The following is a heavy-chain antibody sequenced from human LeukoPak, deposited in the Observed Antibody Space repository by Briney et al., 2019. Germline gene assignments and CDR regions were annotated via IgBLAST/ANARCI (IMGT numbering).Heavy chain of an antibody. Sequence: GGTLRLSCAASGFTFSSYSMSWVRQAPGKGLEWVSSISSSSSSYIYYVDSVKGRFTISRDNAKNSLYLQMNSLRAEDTAVYYCARDKGNYDFVRRKNYYYMDVWGKGTTVTISS. D-gene: IGHD3/OR15-3a*01. CDR3: ARDKGNYDFVRRKNYYYMDV. J-gene: IGHJ6*03. CDR1: GFTFSSYS. V-gene: IGHV3-21*01. CDR2: ISSSSSSYI.